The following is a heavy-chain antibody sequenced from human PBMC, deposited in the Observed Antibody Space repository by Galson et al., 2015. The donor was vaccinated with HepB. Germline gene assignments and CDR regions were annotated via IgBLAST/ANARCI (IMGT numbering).Heavy chain of an antibody. J-gene: IGHJ4*02. CDR1: GFTFSSYA. CDR2: ISYDGSNK. V-gene: IGHV3-30*04. D-gene: IGHD5-12*01. CDR3: ARDGQWLRLFDY. Sequence: SLRLSCAASGFTFSSYAMHWVRQAPGKGLEWVAVISYDGSNKYYADSVKGRFTISRDNSKNTLYLQMNSLRAEGTAVYYCARDGQWLRLFDYWGQGTLVTVSS.